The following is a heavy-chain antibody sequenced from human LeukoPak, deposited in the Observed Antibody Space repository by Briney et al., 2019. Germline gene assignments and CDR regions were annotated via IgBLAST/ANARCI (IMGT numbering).Heavy chain of an antibody. Sequence: GRSLRLSCAASGFTFSSYGMQWVRQAPGKGLEWVAVISYDGSNKYYADSVKGRFTISRDNSKNTLYLQMNSLRAEDTAVYYCAKDQVNYDSSGPLDYWGQGTLVTVSS. CDR3: AKDQVNYDSSGPLDY. J-gene: IGHJ4*02. CDR1: GFTFSSYG. V-gene: IGHV3-30*18. CDR2: ISYDGSNK. D-gene: IGHD3-22*01.